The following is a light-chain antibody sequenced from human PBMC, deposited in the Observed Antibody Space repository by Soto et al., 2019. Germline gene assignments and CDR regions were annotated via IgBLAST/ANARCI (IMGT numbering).Light chain of an antibody. CDR3: QQTDSFPLT. Sequence: DIKMNQSPSTLSASVGDRVTIACRASQSISPWLAWYQQKPGKAPKLLIYGASSLEGGVPSRFSGSGSGTDFTLTISSLQPDDFATYYCQQTDSFPLTFGGGTKVDIK. V-gene: IGKV1-5*01. CDR2: GAS. J-gene: IGKJ4*01. CDR1: QSISPW.